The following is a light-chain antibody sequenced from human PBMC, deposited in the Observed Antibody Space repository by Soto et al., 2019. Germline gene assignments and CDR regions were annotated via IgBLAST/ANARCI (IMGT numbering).Light chain of an antibody. V-gene: IGKV1-39*01. CDR3: QQSSSRVS. CDR1: QSISSY. J-gene: IGKJ1*01. CDR2: AAS. Sequence: DIQMTQSPSSLSASVGDSVTITCRASQSISSYLSWYQQKPGKAPKLLIYAASRLPSGVPSRFSGRRSGTDFTLTINSLQPEDFATYYCQQSSSRVSFGQGTKVEVK.